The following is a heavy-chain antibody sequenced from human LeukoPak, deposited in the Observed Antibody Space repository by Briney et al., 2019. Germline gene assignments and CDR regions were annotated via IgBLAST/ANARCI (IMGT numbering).Heavy chain of an antibody. CDR1: GGSISNSSYY. J-gene: IGHJ4*02. D-gene: IGHD5-12*01. Sequence: SETLSLTCTVSGGSISNSSYYWGWVRQPPGKVLEWIGSVYYSGGAYYNPSLKSRVIISIDTSRSQFSLKVTSVTAPGTDVYLSARAVATPVGCYYSAYSPQRTLVSVSS. CDR3: ARAVATPVGCYYSAY. V-gene: IGHV4-39*01. CDR2: VYYSGGA.